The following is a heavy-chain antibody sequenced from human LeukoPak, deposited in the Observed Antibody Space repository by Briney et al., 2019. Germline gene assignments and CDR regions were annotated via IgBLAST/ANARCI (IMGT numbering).Heavy chain of an antibody. Sequence: GGSLRLSCAASGFTFDNYRMSWVRQAPGEGLEWVSTVNADGGNTYYADSVKGRFTISRDNSKSTLILQMNSLRVEDTALYYWTKRVKYGGTWGPFTDWGQGTLVTVSS. J-gene: IGHJ4*02. CDR1: GFTFDNYR. CDR3: TKRVKYGGTWGPFTD. V-gene: IGHV3-23*01. CDR2: VNADGGNT. D-gene: IGHD7-27*01.